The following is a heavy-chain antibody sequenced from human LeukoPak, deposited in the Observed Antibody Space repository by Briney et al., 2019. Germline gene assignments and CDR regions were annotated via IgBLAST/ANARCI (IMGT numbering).Heavy chain of an antibody. CDR3: ARDGPSLPRY. D-gene: IGHD5/OR15-5a*01. Sequence: SSETLSPTCTVSGGSISSSSYYWGWIRQPPGKGLEYIGSIYYSGSTYYNPSLKSRVTISVDTSKNQFSLKLSSVTAADTAVYYCARDGPSLPRYWGQGTLVTVSS. CDR1: GGSISSSSYY. CDR2: IYYSGST. V-gene: IGHV4-39*02. J-gene: IGHJ4*02.